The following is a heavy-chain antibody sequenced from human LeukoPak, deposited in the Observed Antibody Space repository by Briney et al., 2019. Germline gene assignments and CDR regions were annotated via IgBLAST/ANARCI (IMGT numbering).Heavy chain of an antibody. J-gene: IGHJ4*02. CDR1: GYTLTELS. V-gene: IGHV1-24*01. Sequence: ASVKVSCKVSGYTLTELSMHWVRQAPGKGLEWMGGFDPEDGETIYAQKFQGRVTMTEDTSTDTAYMELSSLTSEDTAVYYCATDWSAGALEPRGPTKYWGQGTLVTVSS. D-gene: IGHD1-1*01. CDR2: FDPEDGET. CDR3: ATDWSAGALEPRGPTKY.